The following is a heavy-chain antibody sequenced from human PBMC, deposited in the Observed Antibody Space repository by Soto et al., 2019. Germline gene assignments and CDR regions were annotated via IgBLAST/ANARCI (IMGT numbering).Heavy chain of an antibody. CDR3: ATALSSSGTGGYYYGMDV. CDR2: IYPGDSDT. Sequence: GESRKISCKGSGYSFTSYWIGWVRQMPGKGLEWMGIIYPGDSDTRYSPSLQGQVTISADKSISTAYLQWSSLKASDTAMYYCATALSSSGTGGYYYGMDVWGQGTRVTVSS. J-gene: IGHJ6*01. CDR1: GYSFTSYW. V-gene: IGHV5-51*01. D-gene: IGHD6-13*01.